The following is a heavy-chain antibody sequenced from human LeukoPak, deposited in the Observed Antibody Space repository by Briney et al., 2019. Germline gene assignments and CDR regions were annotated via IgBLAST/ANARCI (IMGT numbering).Heavy chain of an antibody. V-gene: IGHV4-38-2*01. Sequence: SSETLSLTCAVSGYSISSGYYWGWIRQPPGKGLEWIGSIYHSGSTYYNPSLKSRVTISVDTSKNQFSLKLSSVTAADTAVYYCARRLVTDIVVVPAAPYLTYFDYWGQGTLVTVSS. CDR2: IYHSGST. J-gene: IGHJ4*02. D-gene: IGHD2-2*01. CDR3: ARRLVTDIVVVPAAPYLTYFDY. CDR1: GYSISSGYY.